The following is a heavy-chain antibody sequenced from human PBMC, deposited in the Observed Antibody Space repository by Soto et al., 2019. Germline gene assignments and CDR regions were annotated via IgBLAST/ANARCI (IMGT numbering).Heavy chain of an antibody. CDR2: IYYSGST. V-gene: IGHV4-39*02. Sequence: SETLSLTCTVSGGSISSSSYYWGWIRQPPGKGLEWIGSIYYSGSTYYNPSLKSRVTISVDTSKNQFSLKLSSVTAADTAVYYCAREGADFWSGYRWFDPWGQGTLVTVSS. CDR3: AREGADFWSGYRWFDP. J-gene: IGHJ5*02. CDR1: GGSISSSSYY. D-gene: IGHD3-3*01.